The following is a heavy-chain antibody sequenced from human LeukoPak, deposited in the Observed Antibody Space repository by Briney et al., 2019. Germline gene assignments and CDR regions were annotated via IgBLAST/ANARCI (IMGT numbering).Heavy chain of an antibody. V-gene: IGHV1-2*02. Sequence: ASVKVSCKASGYTFTGYYMHWVRQAPGQGLEWMGWINPNSGGTNYAQKFQGRVTMTRDTSISTAYMELSSLRSEDTAVYYCAKNLAYYDFWSGYSIDYWGQGTLVTVSS. CDR3: AKNLAYYDFWSGYSIDY. J-gene: IGHJ4*02. CDR1: GYTFTGYY. D-gene: IGHD3-3*01. CDR2: INPNSGGT.